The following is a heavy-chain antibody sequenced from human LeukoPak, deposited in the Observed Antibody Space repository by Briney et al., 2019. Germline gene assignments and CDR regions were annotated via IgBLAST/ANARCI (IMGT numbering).Heavy chain of an antibody. V-gene: IGHV3-21*01. D-gene: IGHD2-2*01. Sequence: GGSLRLSCAASGFTFSSYSMNWVRQAPGKGLEWVSSISSSSSYIYYADSVKGRFPISRENAKNSLYLQMNSLRAEDTAVYYGARDRVDIVVVPAAPDAFDIWGQGTMVTVSS. CDR2: ISSSSSYI. CDR1: GFTFSSYS. J-gene: IGHJ3*02. CDR3: ARDRVDIVVVPAAPDAFDI.